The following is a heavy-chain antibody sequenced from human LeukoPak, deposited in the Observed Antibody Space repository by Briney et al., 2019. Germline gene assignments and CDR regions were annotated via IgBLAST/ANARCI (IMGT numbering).Heavy chain of an antibody. CDR3: ARDVYCSSTSCYGGYYYGMDV. J-gene: IGHJ6*04. Sequence: PGGSLRLSCAASGFTFSSYSMNWVRQAPGKGLEWVSSISSSSSYIYYADSVKGRFTISRDNAKNSLYLQMNSLSAEDTAVYYCARDVYCSSTSCYGGYYYGMDVWGKGTTVTVSS. CDR1: GFTFSSYS. CDR2: ISSSSSYI. V-gene: IGHV3-21*01. D-gene: IGHD2-2*01.